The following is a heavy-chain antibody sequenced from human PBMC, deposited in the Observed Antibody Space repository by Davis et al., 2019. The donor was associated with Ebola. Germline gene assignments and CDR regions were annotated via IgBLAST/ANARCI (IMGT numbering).Heavy chain of an antibody. CDR2: IYYSGST. CDR3: ARGGRSPLNYYDGSGYHY. CDR1: GGSISSYY. Sequence: MPSETLSLTCTVSGGSISSYYWSWIRQPPGKGLEWIGYIYYSGSTNYNPSLKSRVTISVDTSKNQFSLKLSSVTAADTAVYYCARGGRSPLNYYDGSGYHYWGQGTLVTVSS. D-gene: IGHD3-22*01. V-gene: IGHV4-59*12. J-gene: IGHJ4*02.